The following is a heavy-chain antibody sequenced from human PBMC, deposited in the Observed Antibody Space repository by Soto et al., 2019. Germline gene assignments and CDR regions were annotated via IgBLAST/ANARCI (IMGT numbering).Heavy chain of an antibody. D-gene: IGHD2-21*02. J-gene: IGHJ6*02. V-gene: IGHV4-30-4*08. CDR3: AREDDGGDRDYYGLDV. CDR2: IHYTGSI. Sequence: PSEILSLTCAVSGGSISSEYFHWTWIRQSPGKGLEWIGYIHYTGSIMYNPSFKSRLTMAVDTTKNQFSLQLTSVTAADTAVYFCAREDDGGDRDYYGLDVWGQGTTVTVSS. CDR1: GGSISSEYFH.